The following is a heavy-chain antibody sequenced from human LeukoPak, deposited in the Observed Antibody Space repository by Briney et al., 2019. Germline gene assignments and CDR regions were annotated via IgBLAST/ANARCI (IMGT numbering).Heavy chain of an antibody. CDR3: ARDLVYYYGSGNYFDY. CDR2: IYHSGST. Sequence: SGTLSLTCAVSGGSISSSNWWSWVRQPPGKGPEWIGEIYHSGSTNYNPSLKSRVTISVDKSKNQFSLKLSSVTAADTAVYYCARDLVYYYGSGNYFDYWGQGTLVTVSS. CDR1: GGSISSSNW. D-gene: IGHD3-10*01. V-gene: IGHV4-4*02. J-gene: IGHJ4*02.